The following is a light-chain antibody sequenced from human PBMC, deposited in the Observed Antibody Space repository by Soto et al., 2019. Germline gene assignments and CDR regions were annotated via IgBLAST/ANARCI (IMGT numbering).Light chain of an antibody. CDR2: GNS. Sequence: QAVVTQPPSVSGAPGQRVTISCTGSSSNIGAGHDVHWYQQLPGTAPKLLIYGNSNRPSGVPDRFSGSKSGTSASLAITGLQAEDEADYYCQSYDSSLSGWVFGGGTQLTVL. V-gene: IGLV1-40*01. J-gene: IGLJ3*02. CDR3: QSYDSSLSGWV. CDR1: SSNIGAGHD.